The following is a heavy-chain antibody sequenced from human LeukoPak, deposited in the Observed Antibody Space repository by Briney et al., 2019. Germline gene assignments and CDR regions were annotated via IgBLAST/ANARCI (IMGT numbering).Heavy chain of an antibody. V-gene: IGHV4-59*01. D-gene: IGHD3-9*01. CDR2: IYYSGST. CDR1: GVSISSYY. CDR3: ATLIEYSDILTGYYYYYMGV. Sequence: SETLSLTCTVSGVSISSYYWSWLRQPPGKGLEWMGYIYYSGSTNYNPSLKSRVTISVDTSKNQFSLKLSSVTAADTAAYYCATLIEYSDILTGYYYYYMGVWGKGTTVTISS. J-gene: IGHJ6*03.